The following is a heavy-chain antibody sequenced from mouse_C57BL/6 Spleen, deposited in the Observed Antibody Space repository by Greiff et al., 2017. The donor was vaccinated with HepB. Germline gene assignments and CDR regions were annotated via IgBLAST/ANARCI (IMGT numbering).Heavy chain of an antibody. CDR1: GFTFSSYG. D-gene: IGHD1-1*01. Sequence: EVKLQESGGDLVKPGGSLKLSCAASGFTFSSYGMSWVRQTPDKRLEWVATISSGGSYTYYPDSVKGRFTISRDNAKNTLYLQMSSLKSEDTAMYYCARQEITTVVATGDFDYWGQGTTLTVSS. V-gene: IGHV5-6*01. J-gene: IGHJ2*01. CDR3: ARQEITTVVATGDFDY. CDR2: ISSGGSYT.